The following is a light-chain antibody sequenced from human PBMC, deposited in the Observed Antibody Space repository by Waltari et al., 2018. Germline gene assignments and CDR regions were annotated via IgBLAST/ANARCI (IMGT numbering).Light chain of an antibody. V-gene: IGKV3-11*01. CDR1: QSITHY. J-gene: IGKJ4*01. CDR2: DAP. CDR3: QQRSNWLT. Sequence: EIVLTQSPATLSLSAGERATLSCRASQSITHYLAWYQQQPGQAPRLLIYDAPNRATGIPARFSGSGSGTDFTLTISSLEPEDFAVYYCQQRSNWLTFGGGTKVEIK.